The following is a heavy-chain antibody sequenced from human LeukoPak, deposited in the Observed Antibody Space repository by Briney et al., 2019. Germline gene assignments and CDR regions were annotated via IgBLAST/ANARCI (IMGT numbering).Heavy chain of an antibody. CDR3: ARHRGYCSSSSCRYYFDY. Sequence: SETLSLTCTVSGGSTNSSNYYWGWIRQPPGKGLEWIGSISYSGTTYYDPSLKSRVTMSVDTSKNQFSLKLSSVTAADTAVYYCARHRGYCSSSSCRYYFDYWGQGTLVTVSS. V-gene: IGHV4-39*01. J-gene: IGHJ4*02. D-gene: IGHD2-15*01. CDR1: GGSTNSSNYY. CDR2: ISYSGTT.